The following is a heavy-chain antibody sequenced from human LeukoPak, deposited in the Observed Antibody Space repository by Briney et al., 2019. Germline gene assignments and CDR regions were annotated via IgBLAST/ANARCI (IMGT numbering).Heavy chain of an antibody. CDR3: ARAGYYYDACGPFDP. CDR2: IHYSRTT. CDR1: GGSLSSYY. V-gene: IGHV4-59*01. D-gene: IGHD3-22*01. Sequence: SETLSLTCTVSGGSLSSYYWNWIRQPPGKKLEWIGYIHYSRTTNYNPSLKSRVTISQDMSKNQFSLKLSSVTAADTALYYCARAGYYYDACGPFDPWGQGILVTVSS. J-gene: IGHJ5*02.